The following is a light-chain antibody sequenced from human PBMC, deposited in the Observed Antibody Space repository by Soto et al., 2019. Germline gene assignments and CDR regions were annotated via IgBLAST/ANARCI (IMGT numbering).Light chain of an antibody. CDR1: QSVSSY. Sequence: EIVLTQSPTTLSLSPGERATLSCRASQSVSSYFAGYQQKPCQATSLLIYDASTRAASIPARFSCSGSGTDFTLTISVLEAEDFAVYYCQQRSDWPFPFGGGTKVEIK. CDR2: DAS. V-gene: IGKV3-11*01. CDR3: QQRSDWPFP. J-gene: IGKJ4*01.